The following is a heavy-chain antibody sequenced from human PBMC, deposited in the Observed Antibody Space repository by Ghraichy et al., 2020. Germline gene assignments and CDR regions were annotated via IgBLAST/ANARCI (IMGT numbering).Heavy chain of an antibody. CDR1: GFTFSSYA. Sequence: LSLTCAASGFTFSSYAMSWVRQAPGKGLEWVSAISGSGGSTYYADSVKGRFTISRDNSKNTLYLQMNSLRAEDTAVYYCAKGHSSGWIGNFNIWGQGTMVTVSS. D-gene: IGHD6-19*01. V-gene: IGHV3-23*01. CDR2: ISGSGGST. J-gene: IGHJ3*02. CDR3: AKGHSSGWIGNFNI.